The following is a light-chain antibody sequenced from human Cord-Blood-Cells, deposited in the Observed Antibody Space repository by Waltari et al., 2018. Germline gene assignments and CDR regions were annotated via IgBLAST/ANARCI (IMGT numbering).Light chain of an antibody. CDR3: CSYAGIPVV. J-gene: IGLJ2*01. V-gene: IGLV2-11*01. CDR1: RSDVGGYNY. Sequence: QSALTQPRSVSGSPGQSVTISCTGTRSDVGGYNYVSWYQQRPGKAPKLMISDVSRRPSGVPDRFSGSKSVNTAALTISGLQAEDEADYYCCSYAGIPVVFGGGTKLTVL. CDR2: DVS.